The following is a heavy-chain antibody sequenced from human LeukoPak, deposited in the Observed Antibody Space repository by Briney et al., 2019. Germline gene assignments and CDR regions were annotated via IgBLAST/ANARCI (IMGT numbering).Heavy chain of an antibody. V-gene: IGHV3-7*03. J-gene: IGHJ3*01. CDR2: INSDGSEG. Sequence: LGGSLRLSCAVSGFTFSGFWMSWSRQAPGKGLEWVASINSDGSEGYYADVVKGRFTISRDNAKNSLYLQINSLRAEDTAVYYCARSSYSSSSSVWGQGTMVTVSS. CDR1: GFTFSGFW. D-gene: IGHD6-6*01. CDR3: ARSSYSSSSSV.